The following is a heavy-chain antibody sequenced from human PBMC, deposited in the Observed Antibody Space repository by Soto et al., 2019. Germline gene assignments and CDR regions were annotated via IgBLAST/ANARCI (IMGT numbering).Heavy chain of an antibody. CDR1: GYTLTELS. Sequence: ASVKVSCKVSGYTLTELSMHWVRQAPGKGLEWMGGFDPEDGETIYAQKFQGRVTMTEDTSTDTAYMELSSLRSEDTAVYYCATDCSSTSCPHLYAFDIWGQGTMVTV. D-gene: IGHD2-2*01. CDR3: ATDCSSTSCPHLYAFDI. CDR2: FDPEDGET. V-gene: IGHV1-24*01. J-gene: IGHJ3*02.